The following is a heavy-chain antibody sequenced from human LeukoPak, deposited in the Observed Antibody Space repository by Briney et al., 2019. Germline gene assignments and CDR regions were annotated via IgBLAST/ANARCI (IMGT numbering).Heavy chain of an antibody. V-gene: IGHV3-30*02. CDR3: AKPSGSGVDY. J-gene: IGHJ4*02. CDR1: GFLFDDHD. D-gene: IGHD1-26*01. Sequence: AGGSLRLSCGVSGFLFDDHDMHWVRQAPGKGLEWVAFIRSDGYHTYYADSVKGRFTITRDNFKNTLYLQMNSLRLEDMAVYYCAKPSGSGVDYWGRGTRVTVSS. CDR2: IRSDGYHT.